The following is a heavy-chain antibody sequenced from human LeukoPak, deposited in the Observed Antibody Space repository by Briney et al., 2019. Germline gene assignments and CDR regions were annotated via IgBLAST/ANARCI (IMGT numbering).Heavy chain of an antibody. CDR2: IIPIFGIA. CDR3: AREGDAFAI. CDR1: GGTFSSYA. J-gene: IGHJ3*02. V-gene: IGHV1-69*04. Sequence: ASVKVSCKASGGTFSSYAISWVRQAPGQGLEWMGRIIPIFGIANYAQKFQGRVTITADKSTSTAYMELSSLRSEDTAVYYCAREGDAFAIWGQGTMVTVSS.